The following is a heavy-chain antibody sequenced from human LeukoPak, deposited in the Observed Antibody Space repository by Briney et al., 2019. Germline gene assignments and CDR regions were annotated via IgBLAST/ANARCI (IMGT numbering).Heavy chain of an antibody. D-gene: IGHD1-14*01. CDR1: GGSFSGYY. V-gene: IGHV4-34*01. CDR2: INHSGST. J-gene: IGHJ5*02. Sequence: PSETLSLTCAVYGGSFSGYYWSWIRQPPGKGLEWIGEINHSGSTNYNPSLKSRVTISVDTSKNQFSLKLSSVTAADTAVYYCARMSSPLQYNWFDPWGQGTLVTVSS. CDR3: ARMSSPLQYNWFDP.